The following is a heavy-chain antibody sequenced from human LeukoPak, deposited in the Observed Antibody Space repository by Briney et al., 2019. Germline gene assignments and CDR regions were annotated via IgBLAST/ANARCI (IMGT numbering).Heavy chain of an antibody. CDR1: GGSISSYY. V-gene: IGHV4-59*01. Sequence: PSETLSLTCTVSGGSISSYYWSWIRQPPGKGLEWIGYIYYSGSTNYNPSLKSRVTISVDTSKNQFSLKLSSVTAADTAVYYCARDRDDVVVSAAGYNWFDPWGQGTLVTVSS. J-gene: IGHJ5*02. CDR2: IYYSGST. CDR3: ARDRDDVVVSAAGYNWFDP. D-gene: IGHD2-2*01.